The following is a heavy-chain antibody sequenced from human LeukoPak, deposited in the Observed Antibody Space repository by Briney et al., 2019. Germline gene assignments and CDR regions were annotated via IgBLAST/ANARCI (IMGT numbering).Heavy chain of an antibody. V-gene: IGHV1-18*01. J-gene: IGHJ4*02. CDR3: ARVSGSAISSRSLLY. CDR2: INPYNDNT. D-gene: IGHD6-13*01. Sequence: GASVKVSCKASGYPFTNYGINWVRQVPGQGLEWLGQINPYNDNTNYTQRLQGRVTMTTDTSTSTSFMELRSLTSSDTAIYYCARVSGSAISSRSLLYWGQGTLVTVSS. CDR1: GYPFTNYG.